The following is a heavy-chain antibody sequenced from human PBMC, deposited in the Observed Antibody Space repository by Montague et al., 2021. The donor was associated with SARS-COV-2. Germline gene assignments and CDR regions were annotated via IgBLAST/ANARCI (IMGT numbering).Heavy chain of an antibody. J-gene: IGHJ6*02. CDR1: GFTFISYG. Sequence: SLRLSCAASGFTFISYGMHWVRQAPGKGLEWVAIISYDGSNKYYXXSLKGRFTVSRDNSKNTLYLQMNSLRAEDTAVYYCAKAIYCYGGSCYFYGMDVWGQGTTVTVSS. CDR3: AKAIYCYGGSCYFYGMDV. CDR2: ISYDGSNK. V-gene: IGHV3-30*18. D-gene: IGHD2-15*01.